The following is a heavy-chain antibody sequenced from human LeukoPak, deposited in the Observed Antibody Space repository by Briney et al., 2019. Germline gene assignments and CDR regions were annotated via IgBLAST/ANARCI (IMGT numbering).Heavy chain of an antibody. V-gene: IGHV3-30*02. Sequence: LPGGSLRLPCAASGFSFSSHGMHWVRQAPGKGLEWVTFIRFDGSNIYYVDSVKGRFTISRDNSKNTLYLQMNSLRPEDTAVYYCAKVLVVRGINYYHHSMDLWGQGTTVTVSS. J-gene: IGHJ6*02. CDR2: IRFDGSNI. CDR3: AKVLVVRGINYYHHSMDL. CDR1: GFSFSSHG. D-gene: IGHD3-10*01.